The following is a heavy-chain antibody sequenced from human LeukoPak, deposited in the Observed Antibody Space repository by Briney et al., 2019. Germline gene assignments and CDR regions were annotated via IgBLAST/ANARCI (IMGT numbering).Heavy chain of an antibody. CDR1: GGSFSGYY. CDR2: INHSGST. CDR3: ARGRLRVAAAGTTRRGSFDY. Sequence: KTSETLSLTCAVYGGSFSGYYWSWIRQPPGKGLEWIGEINHSGSTNYNPSLKSRVTISVDTSKNQFSLKLSSVTAADTAVYYCARGRLRVAAAGTTRRGSFDYWGQGTLVTVSS. D-gene: IGHD6-13*01. V-gene: IGHV4-34*01. J-gene: IGHJ4*02.